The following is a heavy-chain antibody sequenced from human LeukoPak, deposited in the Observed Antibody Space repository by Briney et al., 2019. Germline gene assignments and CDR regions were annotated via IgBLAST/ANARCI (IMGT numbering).Heavy chain of an antibody. D-gene: IGHD3-10*01. Sequence: PSETLSLTCAVYGGSFSGYYWSWIRQPPGKGLEWIGYIYYSGSTNYNPSLKSRVTISVDTSKNQFSLKLSSVTAADTAVYYCASDITMVRGAPGAFDIWGQGTMVTVSS. CDR3: ASDITMVRGAPGAFDI. J-gene: IGHJ3*02. V-gene: IGHV4-59*01. CDR1: GGSFSGYY. CDR2: IYYSGST.